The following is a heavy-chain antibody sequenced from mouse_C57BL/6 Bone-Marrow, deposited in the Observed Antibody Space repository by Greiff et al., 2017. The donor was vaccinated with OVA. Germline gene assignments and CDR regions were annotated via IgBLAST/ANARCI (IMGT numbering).Heavy chain of an antibody. CDR1: GFSLSTSGMG. CDR2: IWWNDNK. D-gene: IGHD1-1*01. J-gene: IGHJ4*01. V-gene: IGHV8-11*01. CDR3: ARRLNYNGSSYIYAMDD. Sequence: QVTLKVSGPGILQPSQTLSLTCSFSGFSLSTSGMGVGWLHQPSGNGLEWLAHIWWNDNKYYNTAMKSRLTIPKDTSNNRLDLKIASVDTAETATYNCARRLNYNGSSYIYAMDDRGQGTSVTVSS.